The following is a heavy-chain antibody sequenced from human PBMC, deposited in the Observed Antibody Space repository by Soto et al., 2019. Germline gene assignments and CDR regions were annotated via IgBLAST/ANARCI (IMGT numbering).Heavy chain of an antibody. J-gene: IGHJ6*02. V-gene: IGHV4-30-4*01. D-gene: IGHD2-2*01. CDR2: IYHSGTT. Sequence: SETLSLTCAVSGGSVTRDYYWTWIRQPPGRGLEWLGYIYHSGTTYYNPSLKSRILISIDTPDNQFSLRLSSVTAADTAVYFCARQKRGGLCYSTACYTGVDVWGQGTTVTVSS. CDR3: ARQKRGGLCYSTACYTGVDV. CDR1: GGSVTRDYY.